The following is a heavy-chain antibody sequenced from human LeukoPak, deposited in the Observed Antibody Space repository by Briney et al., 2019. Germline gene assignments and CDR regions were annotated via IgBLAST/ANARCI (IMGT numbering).Heavy chain of an antibody. J-gene: IGHJ4*01. V-gene: IGHV1-2*02. CDR3: ARETLY. D-gene: IGHD4-23*01. CDR2: INPNTGGT. CDR1: GYTFTSFY. Sequence: GASVKVSCKTSGYTFTSFYIHWVRQAPGQGLEWMGWINPNTGGTNYAQNFQGRVTMTRDTSISTAYLELSRLRSDDTAVYYCARETLYWGHGTLVTVSS.